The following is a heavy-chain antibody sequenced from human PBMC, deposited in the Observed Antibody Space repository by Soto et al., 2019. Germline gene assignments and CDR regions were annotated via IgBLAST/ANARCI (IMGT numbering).Heavy chain of an antibody. CDR1: GFTVSSNY. CDR3: ARVPKMTPYWFDP. J-gene: IGHJ5*02. D-gene: IGHD2-15*01. Sequence: GGSLRLSCAASGFTVSSNYMSWVRQAPGKGLERVSVIYSGGSTYYADSVKGRFTISRDNSKNTLYLQMNSLRAEDTAVYYCARVPKMTPYWFDPWGQGTLVTVSS. CDR2: IYSGGST. V-gene: IGHV3-66*01.